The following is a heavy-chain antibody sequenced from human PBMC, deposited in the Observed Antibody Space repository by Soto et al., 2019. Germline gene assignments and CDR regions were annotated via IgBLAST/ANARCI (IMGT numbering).Heavy chain of an antibody. V-gene: IGHV4-34*01. D-gene: IGHD2-2*01. Sequence: QVQLQQWGAGLLKPSETLSLTCAVYGGSFSGYYWSWIRQPPGKGLEWIGEINHSGSTNYNPSLKRRVTISVDTAKNQFSLKLSSVTAADTAVYYCARVLGYCSSTSCYGRNWFDPWGQGTLVTVSS. CDR3: ARVLGYCSSTSCYGRNWFDP. CDR1: GGSFSGYY. CDR2: INHSGST. J-gene: IGHJ5*02.